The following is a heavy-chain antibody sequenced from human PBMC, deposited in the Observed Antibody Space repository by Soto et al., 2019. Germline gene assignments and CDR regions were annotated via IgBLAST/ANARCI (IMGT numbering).Heavy chain of an antibody. V-gene: IGHV4-59*01. D-gene: IGHD3-10*01. J-gene: IGHJ3*02. CDR3: ARGGSMVREYDAFDI. Sequence: SETLSLTCTVSGDSINNYYWSWIRQPPGKGLEWIGYIYYSGSTNYNPSLKSRITISVDTSKNQFSLKLSSVTAADTAVYYCARGGSMVREYDAFDIWGQGTMVTVSS. CDR2: IYYSGST. CDR1: GDSINNYY.